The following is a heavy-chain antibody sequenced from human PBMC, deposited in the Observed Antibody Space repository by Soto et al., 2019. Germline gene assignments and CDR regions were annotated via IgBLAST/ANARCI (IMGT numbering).Heavy chain of an antibody. CDR1: GGSISSGDYY. Sequence: KPSETLSLTCTVSGGSISSGDYYWSWVRQPPGEDLEYIGYIYYTGSSYSNPSLKSRVTISVDTSKNQFSLKLSSVTAADTAVYYCVRRIGVEPRYYFDYWGQGTLVTVSS. V-gene: IGHV4-30-4*01. CDR2: IYYTGSS. CDR3: VRRIGVEPRYYFDY. D-gene: IGHD3-22*01. J-gene: IGHJ4*02.